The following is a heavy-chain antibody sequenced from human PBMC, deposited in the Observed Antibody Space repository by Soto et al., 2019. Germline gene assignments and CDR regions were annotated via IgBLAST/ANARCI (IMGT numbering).Heavy chain of an antibody. V-gene: IGHV1-8*01. Sequence: GASVKVSCKASGYTFTSYDINWVRQATGQGLEWMGWMNPNSGNTGYAQKFQGRVTMTRNTSISTAYMELSSLRSEDTAVYYCARAITPYDIVVVPDNYYYYMDVWGKGTTVTVSS. CDR1: GYTFTSYD. CDR2: MNPNSGNT. CDR3: ARAITPYDIVVVPDNYYYYMDV. J-gene: IGHJ6*03. D-gene: IGHD2-2*01.